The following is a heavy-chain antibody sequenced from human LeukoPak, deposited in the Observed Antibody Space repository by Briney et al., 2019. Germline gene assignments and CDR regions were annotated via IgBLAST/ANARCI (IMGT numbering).Heavy chain of an antibody. CDR1: GFTFSSYG. V-gene: IGHV3-23*01. CDR2: ISGSGGST. CDR3: AKSRRDFDWPNGGFDP. J-gene: IGHJ5*02. Sequence: QPGRSLRLSCAGSGFTFSSYGIHWVRQAPGKGLEWVSAISGSGGSTYYADSVKGRFTISRDNSKNTLYLQMNSLRAEDTAVYYCAKSRRDFDWPNGGFDPWGQGTLVTVSS. D-gene: IGHD3-9*01.